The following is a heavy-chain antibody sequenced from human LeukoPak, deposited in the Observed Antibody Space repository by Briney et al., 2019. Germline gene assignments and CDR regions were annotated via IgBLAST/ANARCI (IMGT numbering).Heavy chain of an antibody. CDR1: GFTVSSNY. Sequence: GGSLRLSCAASGFTVSSNYMSWVRQVPGKGLVWVSRINSDGSITTYADSVKGRFTISRDNAKNTLYLQMNSLRVEDTAVYYCAGGISATGGGWGQGTMVTVSS. V-gene: IGHV3-74*01. J-gene: IGHJ3*01. D-gene: IGHD6-13*01. CDR2: INSDGSIT. CDR3: AGGISATGGG.